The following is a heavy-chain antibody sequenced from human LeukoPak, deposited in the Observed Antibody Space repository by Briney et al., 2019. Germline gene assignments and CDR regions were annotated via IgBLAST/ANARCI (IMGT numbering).Heavy chain of an antibody. D-gene: IGHD5-12*01. J-gene: IGHJ3*01. Sequence: SETPSLTCTVSDGSINSDYWNWIRQPPGKGLEWIGYVYYSGSINYNPSLKSRVTISVDTSKTHFSLKLNSVTAADTAVYYCARRRKVAATGDAFDVWGQGTVVTVSS. V-gene: IGHV4-59*08. CDR3: ARRRKVAATGDAFDV. CDR2: VYYSGSI. CDR1: DGSINSDY.